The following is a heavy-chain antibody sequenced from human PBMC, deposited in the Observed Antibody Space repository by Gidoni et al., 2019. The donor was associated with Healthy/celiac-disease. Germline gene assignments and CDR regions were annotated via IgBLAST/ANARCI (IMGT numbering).Heavy chain of an antibody. Sequence: QLQLQESGPGLVKPSETLSLTCTVSGGSISSSSYYWGWIRQPPGKGLEWIGSIYYSGSTYYNPSLKSRVTISVDTSKNQFSLKLSSVTAADTAVYYCARQGGSGSYYPPYFDYWGQGTLVTVSS. CDR2: IYYSGST. J-gene: IGHJ4*02. CDR3: ARQGGSGSYYPPYFDY. D-gene: IGHD3-10*01. CDR1: GGSISSSSYY. V-gene: IGHV4-39*01.